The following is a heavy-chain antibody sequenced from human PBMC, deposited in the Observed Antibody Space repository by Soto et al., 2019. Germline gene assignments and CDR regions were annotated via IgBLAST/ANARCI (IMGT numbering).Heavy chain of an antibody. CDR1: GVSVCRCV. V-gene: IGHV4-34*01. CDR2: ANDRGSR. J-gene: IGHJ5*02. CDR3: AKGLTPTIFGTAPTPICFDP. D-gene: IGHD3-3*01. Sequence: KSSETLSLTCGVYGVSVCRCVWSWIRQSLGKGLEWLAEANDRGSRNYNPFLSGRLTISLDTSENDISLRLISVTSADTAVYYCAKGLTPTIFGTAPTPICFDPWGQGTQVTVSP.